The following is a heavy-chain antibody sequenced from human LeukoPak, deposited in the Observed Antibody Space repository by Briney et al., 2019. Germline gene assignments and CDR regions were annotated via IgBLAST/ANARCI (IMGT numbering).Heavy chain of an antibody. D-gene: IGHD6-13*01. J-gene: IGHJ4*02. CDR1: GFTFSSYS. CDR3: AKDAHPSIAAAVRTFDY. CDR2: ISSSSSYI. V-gene: IGHV3-21*04. Sequence: PGRSLRLSCAASGFTFSSYSMNWVRQAPGKGLEWVSSISSSSSYIYYADSVKGRFSISRDNSKNTLYLQINSLRVEDTAVYYCAKDAHPSIAAAVRTFDYWGQGTLVTVSS.